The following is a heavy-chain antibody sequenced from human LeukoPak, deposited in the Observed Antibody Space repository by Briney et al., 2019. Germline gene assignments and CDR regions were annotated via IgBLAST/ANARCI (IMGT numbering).Heavy chain of an antibody. J-gene: IGHJ4*02. D-gene: IGHD3-10*01. CDR2: IYPGDSDT. V-gene: IGHV5-51*01. CDR1: GYSFTSYW. Sequence: GESLKISCKGSGYSFTSYWIGWVRQMPGKGLEWMGIIYPGDSDTRYSPSFQGQVTISADKSISTAYLQWSSLKASDTAMYYCARSAKMYGSGSYYNYFDYWGQGTLVTVSS. CDR3: ARSAKMYGSGSYYNYFDY.